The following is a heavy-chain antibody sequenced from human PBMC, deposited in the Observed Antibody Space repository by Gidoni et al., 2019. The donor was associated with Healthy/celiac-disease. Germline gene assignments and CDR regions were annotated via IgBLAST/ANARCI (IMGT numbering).Heavy chain of an antibody. CDR3: ARDGSRDYYDSSGYYPPYY. V-gene: IGHV4-31*02. D-gene: IGHD3-22*01. Sequence: GLEWIGYIYYSGSTYYNPSLKSRVTISVDTSKNQFSLKLSSVTAADTAVYYCARDGSRDYYDSSGYYPPYYWGQGTLVTVSS. CDR2: IYYSGST. J-gene: IGHJ4*02.